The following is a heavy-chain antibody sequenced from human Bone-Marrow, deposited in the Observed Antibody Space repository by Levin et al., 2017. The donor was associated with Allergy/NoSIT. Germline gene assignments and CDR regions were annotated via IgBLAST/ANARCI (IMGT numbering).Heavy chain of an antibody. CDR2: ISYDGSNK. CDR3: ARAELLYPVGIAARGFADY. D-gene: IGHD6-6*01. CDR1: GFTFSSYA. V-gene: IGHV3-30*04. Sequence: GGSLRLSCAASGFTFSSYAMHWVRQAPGKGLEWVAVISYDGSNKYYADSVKGRFTISRDNSKNTLYLQMNSLRAEDTAVYYCARAELLYPVGIAARGFADYWGQGTLVTVSS. J-gene: IGHJ4*02.